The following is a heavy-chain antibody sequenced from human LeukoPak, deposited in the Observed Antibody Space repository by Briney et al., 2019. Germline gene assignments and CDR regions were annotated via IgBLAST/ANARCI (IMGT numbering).Heavy chain of an antibody. Sequence: PSETPSLTCTVSGGSISSYYWSWIRQPPGKGLEWIGYIYYSGSTNYNPSLKSRVTISVDTSKNQFSLKLSSVTAADTAVYYCARMYSGTYYYYYYMDVWGKGTTVTVSS. V-gene: IGHV4-59*01. D-gene: IGHD1-26*01. CDR3: ARMYSGTYYYYYYMDV. CDR2: IYYSGST. CDR1: GGSISSYY. J-gene: IGHJ6*03.